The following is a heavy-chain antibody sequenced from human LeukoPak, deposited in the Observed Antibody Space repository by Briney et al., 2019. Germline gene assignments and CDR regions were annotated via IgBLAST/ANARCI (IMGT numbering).Heavy chain of an antibody. V-gene: IGHV4-4*07. J-gene: IGHJ5*02. CDR3: AKRAHSSSWSPLLGWFDP. CDR1: GGSISSYY. CDR2: IYTSGST. D-gene: IGHD6-13*01. Sequence: SETLSLTCTVSGGSISSYYWSWIRQPAGKGLEWIGRIYTSGSTNYNPSLKSRVTMSVDTSKNQFSLKLSSVTAEDTAVYYCAKRAHSSSWSPLLGWFDPWGQGTLVTVSS.